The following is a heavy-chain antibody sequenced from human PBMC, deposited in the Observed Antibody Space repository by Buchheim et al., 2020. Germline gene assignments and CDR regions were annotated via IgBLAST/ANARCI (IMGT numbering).Heavy chain of an antibody. V-gene: IGHV3-23*01. Sequence: EVQLLESGGGLVQPGGSLRLSCAASGFTFSSHVMSWVRQAPGKGLEWVSATSGSSGSTYYADSVKGRFTISRDNSKNTRYLQMNSLRAEDTAVYYCAIERSGWYGGWFDPWGQGTL. J-gene: IGHJ5*02. D-gene: IGHD6-19*01. CDR3: AIERSGWYGGWFDP. CDR1: GFTFSSHV. CDR2: TSGSSGST.